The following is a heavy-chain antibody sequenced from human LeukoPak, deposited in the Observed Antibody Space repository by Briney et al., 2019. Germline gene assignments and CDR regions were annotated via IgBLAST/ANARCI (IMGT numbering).Heavy chain of an antibody. CDR2: IYPGDSDT. J-gene: IGHJ4*02. Sequence: GESLKISCKGSGYSFTSYLIGWVRQMPGQGLEWMGIIYPGDSDTRSRPSFQGHVTISADKSISTAYLQWSSLKASDTAMYYGARGYGDLDYWGQGTLVTVSS. V-gene: IGHV5-51*01. CDR3: ARGYGDLDY. D-gene: IGHD4-17*01. CDR1: GYSFTSYL.